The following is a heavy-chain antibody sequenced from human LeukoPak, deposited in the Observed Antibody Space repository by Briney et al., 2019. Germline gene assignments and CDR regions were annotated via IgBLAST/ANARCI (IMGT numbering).Heavy chain of an antibody. J-gene: IGHJ1*01. CDR2: IRYDGSNK. CDR3: AKDPQQLVRSFQH. CDR1: GFTFGSYG. D-gene: IGHD6-13*01. V-gene: IGHV3-30*02. Sequence: GGSLRLSCAASGFTFGSYGMHWVRQAPGKGLEWVAFIRYDGSNKYYADSVKGRFTISRDNSKNTLYLQMNSLRAEDTAVYYCAKDPQQLVRSFQHWGQGTLVTVSS.